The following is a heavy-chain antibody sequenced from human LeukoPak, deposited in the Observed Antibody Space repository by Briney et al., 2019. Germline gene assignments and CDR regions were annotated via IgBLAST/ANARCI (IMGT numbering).Heavy chain of an antibody. CDR3: ARDLVGIAADNWFDP. CDR1: GYTFTGYY. V-gene: IGHV1-2*02. Sequence: ASVKVSCKASGYTFTGYYMHWVRQAPGQGLEWMGWINPNSGGTNYAQKFQGRVAMTRDTSISTAYMELSRLRSDDTAVYYCARDLVGIAADNWFDPWGQGTLVTVSS. CDR2: INPNSGGT. J-gene: IGHJ5*02. D-gene: IGHD6-13*01.